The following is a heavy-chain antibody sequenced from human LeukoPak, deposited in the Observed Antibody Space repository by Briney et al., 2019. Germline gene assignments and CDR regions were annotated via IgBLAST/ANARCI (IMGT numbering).Heavy chain of an antibody. CDR1: GFTFSRYG. V-gene: IGHV3-30-3*01. CDR3: TGYNWFDP. CDR2: ISFDGSNK. Sequence: SGGSLRLSCAASGFTFSRYGVHWVRQAPGKGLEGVAVISFDGSNKYYADSVKGRFTISRDNSKNTVYLQMNSLRVEDTAVYSCTGYNWFDPWGQGTLVTVSP. D-gene: IGHD1-14*01. J-gene: IGHJ5*02.